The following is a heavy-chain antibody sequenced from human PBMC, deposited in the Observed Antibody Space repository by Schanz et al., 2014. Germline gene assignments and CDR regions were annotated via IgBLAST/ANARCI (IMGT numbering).Heavy chain of an antibody. CDR2: TRPDGSNK. V-gene: IGHV3-30*02. Sequence: VQLVQSGGGLVQPGGSLRLSCAASGFTFRTSWMHWVRQAPGKGLVWVAFTRPDGSNKYYADSVKGRFTISRDNSKNTLYLQMNSLRAEDTAVYYCAKEESPPSLVDYWGQGTLVTVSS. CDR1: GFTFRTSW. J-gene: IGHJ4*02. CDR3: AKEESPPSLVDY.